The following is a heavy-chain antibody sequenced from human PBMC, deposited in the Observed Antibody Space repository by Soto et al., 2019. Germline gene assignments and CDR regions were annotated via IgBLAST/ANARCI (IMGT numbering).Heavy chain of an antibody. D-gene: IGHD1-1*01. J-gene: IGHJ4*02. V-gene: IGHV6-1*01. Sequence: SPALSLTCAISGDSDSSNSAAWNWIRQSPSRGLEWLGRTYYRSKWYNDYAVSVKSRITINPDTSKNQFSLQLNSVTPEDTAVYYCARDQTGTDHTLDYWGQGTLVTVSS. CDR3: ARDQTGTDHTLDY. CDR1: GDSDSSNSAA. CDR2: TYYRSKWYN.